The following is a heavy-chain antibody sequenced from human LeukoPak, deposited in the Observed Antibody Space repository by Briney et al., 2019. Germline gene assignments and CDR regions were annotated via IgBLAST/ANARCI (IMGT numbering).Heavy chain of an antibody. Sequence: ASVKVSCKASGYPFTSYGITWVRQAPGQGLEWMGIINPSGGSTSYAQKFQGRVTMTRDTSTSTVYMELSSLRSEDTAVYYCARSGGGGYFDYWDQGTLVTVSS. D-gene: IGHD1-1*01. CDR1: GYPFTSYG. CDR2: INPSGGST. J-gene: IGHJ4*02. CDR3: ARSGGGGYFDY. V-gene: IGHV1-46*01.